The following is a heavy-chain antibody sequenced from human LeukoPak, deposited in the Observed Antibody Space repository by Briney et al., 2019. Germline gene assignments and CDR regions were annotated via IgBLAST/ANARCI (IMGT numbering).Heavy chain of an antibody. V-gene: IGHV3-30-3*01. CDR1: GFTSSSTW. Sequence: PGGSLRLSCAGPGFTSSSTWMTWVRQAPGKGLEWVAVISYDGSNKYYADSVKGRFTISRDNSKNTLYLQMNSLRAEDTAVYYCARDRLLGATYDAFDIWGQGTMVTVSS. D-gene: IGHD1-26*01. J-gene: IGHJ3*02. CDR2: ISYDGSNK. CDR3: ARDRLLGATYDAFDI.